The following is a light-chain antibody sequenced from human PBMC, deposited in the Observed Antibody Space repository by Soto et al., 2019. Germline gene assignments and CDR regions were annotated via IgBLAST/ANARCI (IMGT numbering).Light chain of an antibody. J-gene: IGKJ1*01. CDR2: RAS. V-gene: IGKV3-15*01. CDR3: QQYGSSGT. Sequence: IQMTQSPATLSVSPGERATLSRRASQTIYSNVAWYQQRPGQAPRLLIYRASARATGIPARFSGSGSGTEFTLTIGSLQSEDSAVYYCQQYGSSGTFGQGTKVDIK. CDR1: QTIYSN.